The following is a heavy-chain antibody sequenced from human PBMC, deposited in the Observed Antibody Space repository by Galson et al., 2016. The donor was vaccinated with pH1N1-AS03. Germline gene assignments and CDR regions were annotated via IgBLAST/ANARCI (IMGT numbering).Heavy chain of an antibody. CDR2: ITWNSNKI. D-gene: IGHD3/OR15-3a*01. CDR3: TKGGAASADFFDF. V-gene: IGHV3-9*01. J-gene: IGHJ3*01. Sequence: SLRLSCAVSGFRFDDYAMHWVRQAPGKGLEWVSSITWNSNKIDYADSVKGRFTISRDSAKNSLNLQMNSLRAEDTAFYYCTKGGAASADFFDFWGQGTMVTVSS. CDR1: GFRFDDYA.